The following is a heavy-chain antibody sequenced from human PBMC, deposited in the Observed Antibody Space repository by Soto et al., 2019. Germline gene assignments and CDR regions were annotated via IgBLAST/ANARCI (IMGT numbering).Heavy chain of an antibody. V-gene: IGHV3-30-3*01. CDR3: ARVLTMVRGVIIKSGLWDYGMDV. CDR2: ISYDGSNK. Sequence: GGSLRLSCAASGFTFSIYAMHWVRQAPGKGLEWVAVISYDGSNKYYADSVKGRFTISRDNSKNTRYLQMNSLRAEDTAVYYCARVLTMVRGVIIKSGLWDYGMDVWGQGTMVTVSS. J-gene: IGHJ6*02. CDR1: GFTFSIYA. D-gene: IGHD3-10*01.